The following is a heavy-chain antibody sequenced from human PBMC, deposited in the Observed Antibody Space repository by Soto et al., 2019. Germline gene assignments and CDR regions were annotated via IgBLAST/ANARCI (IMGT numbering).Heavy chain of an antibody. J-gene: IGHJ1*01. Sequence: QVQLVESGGGVVQPGRSLRLSCAASGFTFSSYGMHWVRQAPGKGLEWVAVISYDGSNKYYADSVKGRSTISRDNSKNTLYLQMNSLRAEDTAVYYCAKGAATNYFQHWGQGTLVTVSS. CDR3: AKGAATNYFQH. D-gene: IGHD2-15*01. V-gene: IGHV3-30*18. CDR2: ISYDGSNK. CDR1: GFTFSSYG.